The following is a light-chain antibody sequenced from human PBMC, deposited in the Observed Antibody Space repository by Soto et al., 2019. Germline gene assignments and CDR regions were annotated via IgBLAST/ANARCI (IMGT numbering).Light chain of an antibody. Sequence: EIVLTQSPGTLSLSPGERATLSCRASQNINSNYLAWYQQKPGQSPRVLMYGASSRAPGIPDRFSGNASETDFTLTISRLEPEDFAVYYCQQYDSSPRTFGQGTKVEIK. V-gene: IGKV3-20*01. J-gene: IGKJ1*01. CDR1: QNINSNY. CDR3: QQYDSSPRT. CDR2: GAS.